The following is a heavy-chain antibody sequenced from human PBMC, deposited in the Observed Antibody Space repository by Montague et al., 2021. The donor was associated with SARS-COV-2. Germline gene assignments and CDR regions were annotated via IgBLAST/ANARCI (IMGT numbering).Heavy chain of an antibody. Sequence: CAISGDSVSSNSVTWNWLRQSPSRGLEWLGRTYYRSMWKSDYARSLKIRIAINPDTSKNQFSLQLSSVTPEDTALYYCVRGIEAAGSYDYWGQGTLVTVSS. CDR1: GDSVSSNSVT. J-gene: IGHJ4*02. CDR2: TYYRSMWKS. V-gene: IGHV6-1*01. D-gene: IGHD6-13*01. CDR3: VRGIEAAGSYDY.